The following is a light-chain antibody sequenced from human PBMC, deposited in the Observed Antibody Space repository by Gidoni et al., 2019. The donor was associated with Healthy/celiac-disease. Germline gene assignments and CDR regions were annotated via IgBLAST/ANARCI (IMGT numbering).Light chain of an antibody. V-gene: IGKV1-5*03. CDR3: QQYNSYRYT. J-gene: IGKJ2*01. CDR1: QSTSSW. Sequence: DIPMTQSPSTLSASVGDRVTITCRASQSTSSWLAWYQQKPGKAPKLLIYKASSLESGVPSRFSGSGSGTEFTLTISSLQPDDFATYYCQQYNSYRYTFGQGTKLEIK. CDR2: KAS.